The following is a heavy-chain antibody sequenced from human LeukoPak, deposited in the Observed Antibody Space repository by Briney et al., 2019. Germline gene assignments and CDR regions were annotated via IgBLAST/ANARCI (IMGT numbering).Heavy chain of an antibody. CDR3: AGYDSSGYYYDAFDI. J-gene: IGHJ3*02. Sequence: GGSLRLSCAASGFTFSSYGMSWVRQAPGKGLEWVSAISGSGGSTYYADSVKGRFTISRDNSKNTLYLQMNSLRAEDTAVYYCAGYDSSGYYYDAFDIWGQGTMVTVSS. CDR2: ISGSGGST. CDR1: GFTFSSYG. V-gene: IGHV3-23*01. D-gene: IGHD3-22*01.